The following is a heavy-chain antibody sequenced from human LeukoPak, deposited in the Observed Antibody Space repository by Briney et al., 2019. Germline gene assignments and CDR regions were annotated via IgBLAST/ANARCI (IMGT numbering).Heavy chain of an antibody. D-gene: IGHD5/OR15-5a*01. V-gene: IGHV4-39*07. Sequence: PSETLSLTCTVSGDSISSNWGWIRQPPGKGLEWIGSVYYSGSTYYNPSLKSRVTISVDTSKNQFSLKLSSVTAADTAVYYCARPLRRALIRDWGQGTLVTVSS. J-gene: IGHJ4*02. CDR2: VYYSGST. CDR3: ARPLRRALIRD. CDR1: GDSISSN.